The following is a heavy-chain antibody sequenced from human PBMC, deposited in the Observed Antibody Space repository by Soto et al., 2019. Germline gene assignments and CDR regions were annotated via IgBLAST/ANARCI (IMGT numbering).Heavy chain of an antibody. CDR3: AICDHTNSFLFQH. Sequence: EVQLVESGGGLVQPGGSLRLSCAASGFTFSSYSMNWVRQAPGTGLQWVSYISSSSGSIYYADSVKGRFTISRDNAKNSVYLQLNSLRDDDTDVYFCAICDHTNSFLFQHWGRGTLVIVSS. CDR2: ISSSSGSI. D-gene: IGHD5-18*01. V-gene: IGHV3-48*02. J-gene: IGHJ1*01. CDR1: GFTFSSYS.